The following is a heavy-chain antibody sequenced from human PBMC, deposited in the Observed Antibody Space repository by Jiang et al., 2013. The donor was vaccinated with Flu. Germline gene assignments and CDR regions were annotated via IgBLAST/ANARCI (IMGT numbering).Heavy chain of an antibody. CDR1: GFSLSTSGVG. J-gene: IGHJ6*02. D-gene: IGHD2-21*02. V-gene: IGHV2-5*01. CDR3: AHRLGGGDYAWSLLRKMYYGMDV. CDR2: IYWNDDK. Sequence: KPTQTLTLTCTFSGFSLSTSGVGVGWIRQPPGKALEWLALIYWNDDKRYSPSLKSRLTITKDTSKNQVVLTMTNMDPVDTATYYCAHRLGGGDYAWSLLRKMYYGMDVWGQGTTVTVSS.